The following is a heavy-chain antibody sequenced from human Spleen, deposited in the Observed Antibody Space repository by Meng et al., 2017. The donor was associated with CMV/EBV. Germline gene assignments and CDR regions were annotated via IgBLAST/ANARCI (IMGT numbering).Heavy chain of an antibody. CDR2: INHSRST. CDR1: LSGYY. J-gene: IGHJ4*02. Sequence: LSGYYWSWIRQPPGKGLEWIGEINHSRSTNYNPSLKSQVTISVDTSKNQFSLKLSSVTAADTAVYYCARAVNYYGSGSYYRAVYFDYWGQGTLVTVSS. D-gene: IGHD3-10*01. V-gene: IGHV4-34*01. CDR3: ARAVNYYGSGSYYRAVYFDY.